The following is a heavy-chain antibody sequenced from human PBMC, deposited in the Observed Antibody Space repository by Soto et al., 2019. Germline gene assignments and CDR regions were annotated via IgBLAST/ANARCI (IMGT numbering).Heavy chain of an antibody. V-gene: IGHV3-7*01. CDR3: VRDCAYAFDF. CDR1: GFTFSSYW. Sequence: PGGSLRLSCAASGFTFSSYWMSWVRQAPGKGLEWVATINQHGSEMYYVDSVRGRFTISRDNVKDSLYLQMNGLRDEDTAVYYCVRDCAYAFDFRGQGTMVTVSS. J-gene: IGHJ3*01. CDR2: INQHGSEM.